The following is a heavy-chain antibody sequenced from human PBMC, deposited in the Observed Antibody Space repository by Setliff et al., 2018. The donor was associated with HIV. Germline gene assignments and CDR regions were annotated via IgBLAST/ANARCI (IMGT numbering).Heavy chain of an antibody. J-gene: IGHJ4*02. V-gene: IGHV3-23*01. CDR2: ISGSGGDT. CDR3: AREYYYKNFDY. Sequence: GGSLRLSCAASGFTFSSYAMTWVRQAPGKGLECVAVISGSGGDTYYADSVKGRFTISRDNSKNTLYLQMNSLRAADTAVYYCAREYYYKNFDYWGQGTLVTVSS. D-gene: IGHD3-22*01. CDR1: GFTFSSYA.